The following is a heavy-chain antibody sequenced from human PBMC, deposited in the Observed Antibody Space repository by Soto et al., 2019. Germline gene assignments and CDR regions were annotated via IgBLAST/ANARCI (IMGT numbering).Heavy chain of an antibody. Sequence: GGSLRLSCAASGFTFSSYAMSWVRQAPGKGLEWVSAISGSGGSTYYADSVKGRFTISRDNSKNTLYLQMNSLRAEDTAVYYCAKWEYYDFWSGYYADEYFQHWGQGTLVTVSS. CDR1: GFTFSSYA. J-gene: IGHJ1*01. CDR2: ISGSGGST. D-gene: IGHD3-3*01. CDR3: AKWEYYDFWSGYYADEYFQH. V-gene: IGHV3-23*01.